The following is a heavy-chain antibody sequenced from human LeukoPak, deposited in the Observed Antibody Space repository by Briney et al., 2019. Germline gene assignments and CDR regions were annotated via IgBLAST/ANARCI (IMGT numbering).Heavy chain of an antibody. V-gene: IGHV3-30*02. CDR3: AKNLYDGRFGDLFDY. CDR2: IRYDGSNK. D-gene: IGHD3-10*01. CDR1: GFTFSSYG. Sequence: PGGSLRLSCAASGFTFSSYGMHWVRQAPGKGLEWVAFIRYDGSNKYYADSVKGRFTISRDNSKNTLYLQMNSLRAEDTAVYYCAKNLYDGRFGDLFDYWGQGTLVTVSS. J-gene: IGHJ4*02.